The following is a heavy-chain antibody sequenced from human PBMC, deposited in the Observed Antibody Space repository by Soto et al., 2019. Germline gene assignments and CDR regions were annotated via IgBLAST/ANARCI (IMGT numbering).Heavy chain of an antibody. CDR3: ARGGVFFFAAPTNPFDY. Sequence: ASVKVSCKTSGFTFSSSAVHWVRQARGHRLQWIGWIDVGSANANYAHMLQERVTISRDMSTSTAYMELSSLRSEDTAVYYCARGGVFFFAAPTNPFDYWGQGTLVTVSS. D-gene: IGHD3-10*01. V-gene: IGHV1-58*01. CDR2: IDVGSANA. CDR1: GFTFSSSA. J-gene: IGHJ4*02.